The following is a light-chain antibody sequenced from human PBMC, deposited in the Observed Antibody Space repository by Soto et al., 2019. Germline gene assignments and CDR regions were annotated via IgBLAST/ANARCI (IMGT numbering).Light chain of an antibody. CDR2: DVS. J-gene: IGLJ3*02. V-gene: IGLV2-11*01. Sequence: QSALTQPRSVSGSPGQSVTISCTGTSSDVGAYNYVSWYQQHPGKVPKLMIYDVSRRPSGVPDRFSGSKSGITASLTISGLQADDEADYYCCSYAGSYTLVFGGGTKLTVL. CDR1: SSDVGAYNY. CDR3: CSYAGSYTLV.